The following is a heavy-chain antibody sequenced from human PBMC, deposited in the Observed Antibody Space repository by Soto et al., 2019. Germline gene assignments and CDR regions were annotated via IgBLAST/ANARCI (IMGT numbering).Heavy chain of an antibody. D-gene: IGHD3-10*01. V-gene: IGHV1-69*01. Sequence: QVQLVQSGAEVKKPGSSVKVSCKASGGTFSSYAISWVRQAPGQGREWMGGIIPIFGTANYAQKFQGRVTITADESTSTAYMELSSLRSEDTAVYYCARVDYYGSGSEYYFDYWGQGTLVTVSS. CDR2: IIPIFGTA. J-gene: IGHJ4*02. CDR3: ARVDYYGSGSEYYFDY. CDR1: GGTFSSYA.